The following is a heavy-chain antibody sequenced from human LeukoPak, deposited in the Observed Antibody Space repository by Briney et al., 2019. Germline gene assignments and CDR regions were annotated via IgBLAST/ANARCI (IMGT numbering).Heavy chain of an antibody. D-gene: IGHD6-6*01. V-gene: IGHV4-34*01. Sequence: SETLSLTCAVYGGSFSGYYWSWIRQPPGKGLEWIGEINHSGSTNYNPSLKSRVTISVDTSQNQFSLKLSSVTAADTAVYYCASARSSLYYFDYWGQGTLVTVSS. CDR3: ASARSSLYYFDY. CDR1: GGSFSGYY. J-gene: IGHJ4*02. CDR2: INHSGST.